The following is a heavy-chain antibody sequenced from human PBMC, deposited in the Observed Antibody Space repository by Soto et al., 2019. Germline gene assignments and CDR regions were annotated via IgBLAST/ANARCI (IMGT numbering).Heavy chain of an antibody. D-gene: IGHD6-6*01. Sequence: PGGSLRLYCAASGFTFSSYAMSWVRQAPGKGLEWVSAISGSGGSTYYADSVKGRFTISRDNSKNTLYLQMNSLRAEDTALYYCAKVRYSSSDWHYYYYMDVWGKGTTVTVSS. CDR3: AKVRYSSSDWHYYYYMDV. V-gene: IGHV3-23*01. CDR1: GFTFSSYA. J-gene: IGHJ6*03. CDR2: ISGSGGST.